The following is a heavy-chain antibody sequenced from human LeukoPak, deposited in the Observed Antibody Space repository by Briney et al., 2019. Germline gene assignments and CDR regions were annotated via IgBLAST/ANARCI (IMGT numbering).Heavy chain of an antibody. V-gene: IGHV3-30*01. CDR2: ISYDGSNK. CDR1: GFTFSSYA. CDR3: ARDVDTAMVTGYYYYMDV. D-gene: IGHD5-18*01. Sequence: GRSLRLSCAASGFTFSSYAMHWVRQAPGKGLEWVAVISYDGSNKYYADSVKGRFTISRDNSKSTLYLQMNSLRAEDTAVYYCARDVDTAMVTGYYYYMDVWGKGTTVTVSS. J-gene: IGHJ6*03.